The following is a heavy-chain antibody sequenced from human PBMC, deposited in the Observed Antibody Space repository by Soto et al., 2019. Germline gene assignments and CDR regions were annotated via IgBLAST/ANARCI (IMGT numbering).Heavy chain of an antibody. J-gene: IGHJ6*02. D-gene: IGHD2-21*02. Sequence: QVQRVQSGAEVKKPGASVKGSCKASEYTFTNYYMHWVRQDPGQGLEWMGILNPRSGSTNYAQKFQGRVTMTSDTSTSTVYMELSSLRSEDTAVYYCAREKTASKNSSPGMDGCGLGTKVTVSS. CDR1: EYTFTNYY. V-gene: IGHV1-46*01. CDR3: AREKTASKNSSPGMDG. CDR2: LNPRSGST.